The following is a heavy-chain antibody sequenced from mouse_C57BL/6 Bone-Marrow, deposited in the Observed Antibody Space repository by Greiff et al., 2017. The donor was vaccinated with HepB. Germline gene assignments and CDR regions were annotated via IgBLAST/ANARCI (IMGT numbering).Heavy chain of an antibody. CDR2: IYPRSGNT. CDR3: ARSDSSGYGDDY. V-gene: IGHV1-81*01. Sequence: QVRLQQSGAELARPGASVKLSCKASGYTFTSYGISWVKQRTGQGLEWIGEIYPRSGNTYYNEKFKGKATLTADKSSSTAYMELRSLTSEDSAVYFCARSDSSGYGDDYWGQGTTLTVSS. D-gene: IGHD3-2*02. CDR1: GYTFTSYG. J-gene: IGHJ2*01.